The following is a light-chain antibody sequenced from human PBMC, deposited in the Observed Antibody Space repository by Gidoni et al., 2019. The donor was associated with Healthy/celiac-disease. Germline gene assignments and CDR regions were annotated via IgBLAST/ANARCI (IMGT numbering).Light chain of an antibody. CDR3: MQARQTPPT. J-gene: IGKJ1*01. CDR2: LGS. V-gene: IGKV2-28*01. Sequence: DIVMTQSPLSLPVTPGEPASISCRSSQSLLHSNGYNYLDWYLQKPGQSPQLMIYLGSNRASGVPDRFSGSGSGTDCTLKISRLEAEDVGVYYCMQARQTPPTFGQGTKVESK. CDR1: QSLLHSNGYNY.